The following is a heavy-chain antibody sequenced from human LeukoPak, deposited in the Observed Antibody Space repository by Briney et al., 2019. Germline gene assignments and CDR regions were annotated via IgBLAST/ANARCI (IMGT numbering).Heavy chain of an antibody. CDR3: AKSDSFDV. J-gene: IGHJ3*01. CDR1: GFTVSSNY. CDR2: IYSGGYT. Sequence: GGSLRLSCAASGFTVSSNYMSWVRQAPGKGLEWVSVIYSGGYTYYADSVKGRFTISRDNSKNTLYLQMNSLRADDTAVYYCAKSDSFDVWGQGTMVTVSS. V-gene: IGHV3-66*01.